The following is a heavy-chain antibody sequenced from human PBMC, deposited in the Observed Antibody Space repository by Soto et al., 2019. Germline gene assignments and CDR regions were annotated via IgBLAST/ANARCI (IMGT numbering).Heavy chain of an antibody. CDR3: ARVRQLVGYFYYYMDV. V-gene: IGHV1-3*01. CDR1: GYTFTSYA. Sequence: ASVKVSCKASGYTFTSYAMHWVRQAPGQRLKWMGWINAGNGNTKYSQKFQGRVTITRDTSASTAYMELRGLRSDDTAVYYCARVRQLVGYFYYYMDVWGKGTTVTVSS. CDR2: INAGNGNT. D-gene: IGHD6-6*01. J-gene: IGHJ6*03.